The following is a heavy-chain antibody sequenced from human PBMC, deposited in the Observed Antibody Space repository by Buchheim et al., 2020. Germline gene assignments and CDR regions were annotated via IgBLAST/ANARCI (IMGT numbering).Heavy chain of an antibody. CDR1: GFTFSSYS. CDR2: ISSSSSTI. J-gene: IGHJ4*02. CDR3: ARDFGAYSGYDSWPF. Sequence: EVQLVESGGGLVQPGGSLRLSCAASGFTFSSYSMNWVRQAPGKGLEWVSYISSSSSTIYYADSVKGRFTISRDNAKNSLYMQMNSLRAEDTAVYYCARDFGAYSGYDSWPFWGQGTL. D-gene: IGHD5-12*01. V-gene: IGHV3-48*01.